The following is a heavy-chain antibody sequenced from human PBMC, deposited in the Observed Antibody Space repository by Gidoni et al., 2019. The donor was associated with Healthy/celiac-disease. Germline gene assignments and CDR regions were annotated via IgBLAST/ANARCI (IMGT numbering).Heavy chain of an antibody. Sequence: EVQLVESGGGLVQPGRSLRLSCAASGLTFDAYAMHWVRQAPGKGLEWVSGISWNSGSIGYADSVKGRFTISRDNAKNSLYLQMNRLRAEDTALYYCAKIGGFWSGEYFDYWGQGTLVTVSS. J-gene: IGHJ4*02. V-gene: IGHV3-9*01. CDR3: AKIGGFWSGEYFDY. CDR2: ISWNSGSI. CDR1: GLTFDAYA. D-gene: IGHD3-3*01.